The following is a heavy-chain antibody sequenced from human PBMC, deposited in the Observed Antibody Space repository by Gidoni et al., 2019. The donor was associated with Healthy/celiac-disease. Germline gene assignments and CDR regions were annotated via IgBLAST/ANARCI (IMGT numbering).Heavy chain of an antibody. J-gene: IGHJ6*02. D-gene: IGHD6-13*01. Sequence: DSGPGLVKPSETLSLTCTVSGGSIRSYYWSWIRQPAGKGLEWIGRIYTSGSTNYNPSLKSRVTMSVDTSKNQFSLKLSSVTAADTAVYYCARDGIAAAGPQEELYGMDVWGQGTTVTVSS. CDR3: ARDGIAAAGPQEELYGMDV. V-gene: IGHV4-4*07. CDR2: IYTSGST. CDR1: GGSIRSYY.